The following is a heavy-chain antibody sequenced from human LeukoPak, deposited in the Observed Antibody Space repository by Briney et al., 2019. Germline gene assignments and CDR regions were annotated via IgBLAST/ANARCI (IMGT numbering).Heavy chain of an antibody. D-gene: IGHD4-11*01. V-gene: IGHV4-38-2*02. CDR3: ARPYRRGAFDI. CDR1: GYSIGSGYY. Sequence: PSETLSLTCTVSGYSIGSGYYWGWIRQPPGKGLEWIGSIYHSGSTYYNPSLKSRVTISVDTSKNQFSLKLSSVTAADTAVYYCARPYRRGAFDIWGQGTMVTVSS. CDR2: IYHSGST. J-gene: IGHJ3*02.